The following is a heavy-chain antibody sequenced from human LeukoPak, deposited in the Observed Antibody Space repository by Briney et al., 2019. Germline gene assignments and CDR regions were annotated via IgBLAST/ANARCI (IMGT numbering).Heavy chain of an antibody. CDR1: GGSISSYY. CDR3: ARQSGWTTGYFDY. CDR2: VYYTGST. Sequence: SETLSLTCTVSGGSISSYYWSWVRQPPGKGLEWIGFVYYTGSTNYSPSLKSRVTISVDTSKNQFSLKLSSVTAADTAVYYCARQSGWTTGYFDYWGQGTLVAVSS. D-gene: IGHD6-19*01. V-gene: IGHV4-59*08. J-gene: IGHJ4*02.